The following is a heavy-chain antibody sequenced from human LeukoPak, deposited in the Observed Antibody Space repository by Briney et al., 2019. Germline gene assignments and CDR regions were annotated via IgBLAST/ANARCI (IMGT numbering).Heavy chain of an antibody. J-gene: IGHJ3*02. CDR3: ARIWLRAFDI. V-gene: IGHV5-51*01. CDR1: GYSFTNYW. CDR2: IYPDDSDT. Sequence: ESLKISCKGSGYSFTNYWIAWVRQMPGKGLEWMGIIYPDDSDTRYSPSFQGQVTISADKSISTAYLQCSSLRASDTAMYYCARIWLRAFDIWGQGTMVTVSS. D-gene: IGHD3-16*01.